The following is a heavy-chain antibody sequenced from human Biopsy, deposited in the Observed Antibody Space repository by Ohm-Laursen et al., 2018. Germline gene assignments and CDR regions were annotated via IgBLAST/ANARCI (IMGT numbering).Heavy chain of an antibody. J-gene: IGHJ1*01. V-gene: IGHV1-69*06. CDR1: EGTLSNYG. CDR2: NIPILGTG. CDR3: ATKLTGYFHH. D-gene: IGHD3-9*01. Sequence: SVKVSCKSPEGTLSNYGVDWVRQAPGQGLEWLGGNIPILGTGNYAQKFQDRVTVAADTSTSTATMELRSLRSDDTAVYYCATKLTGYFHHWGQGTLVIVSS.